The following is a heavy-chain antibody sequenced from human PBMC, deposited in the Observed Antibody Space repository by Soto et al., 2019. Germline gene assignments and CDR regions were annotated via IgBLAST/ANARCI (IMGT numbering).Heavy chain of an antibody. V-gene: IGHV1-69*18. CDR2: IIPIFGCT. CDR3: ARVFGSAWYEAFDI. J-gene: IGHJ3*02. D-gene: IGHD6-19*01. Sequence: QVQLVQSGAEVQKPGSSVKVSCKASGGTFSSSPFSWVRQAPGQGLAWMGTIIPIFGCTNYAPRFQGRITFSAAESTGTVYMELTSLRSDDTAVYYCARVFGSAWYEAFDIWGQGTLVTVSS. CDR1: GGTFSSSP.